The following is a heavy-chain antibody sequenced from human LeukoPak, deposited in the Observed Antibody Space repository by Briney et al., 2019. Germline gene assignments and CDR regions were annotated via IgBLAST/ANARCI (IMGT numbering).Heavy chain of an antibody. J-gene: IGHJ5*02. CDR1: GFIFGGYT. CDR3: AKGGIAALPYNWFDP. V-gene: IGHV3-23*01. Sequence: GGSLRLSCVGSGFIFGGYTMNWVRQAPGKGLEWVSGISSSGGSTSYADSVKGRFTISRDNSKNTLYLQMNSLRAEDTAVYYCAKGGIAALPYNWFDPWGQGTLVTVSS. CDR2: ISSSGGST. D-gene: IGHD6-25*01.